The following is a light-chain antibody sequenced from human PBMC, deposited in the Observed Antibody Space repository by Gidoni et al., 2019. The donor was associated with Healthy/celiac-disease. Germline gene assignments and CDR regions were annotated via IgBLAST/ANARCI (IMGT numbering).Light chain of an antibody. V-gene: IGKV3-11*01. CDR1: QCVSIY. J-gene: IGKJ4*01. CDR2: DAS. CDR3: QQRGNWPLT. Sequence: EFVLTQSPATLSLSPGESATLSCRASQCVSIYLAWYPQKPGQAPRLLIYDASNRATGIPARFSGSGSGKDFTLTISGLEPEEFAGYYCQQRGNWPLTCGGGTKVEIK.